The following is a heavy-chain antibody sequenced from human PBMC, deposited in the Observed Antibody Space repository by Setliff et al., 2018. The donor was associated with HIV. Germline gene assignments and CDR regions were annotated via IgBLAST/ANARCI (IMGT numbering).Heavy chain of an antibody. J-gene: IGHJ4*02. Sequence: SVKVSCKASGGIFKNYAISWVRQAPGQGLEWMGGIIPIFGTANYAQKFQGRVTITADESTSTACMELSSLRSEDTAVYYCARDFRIQLWLRSPFDYWGQGTLVTVSS. D-gene: IGHD5-18*01. CDR2: IIPIFGTA. CDR1: GGIFKNYA. CDR3: ARDFRIQLWLRSPFDY. V-gene: IGHV1-69*13.